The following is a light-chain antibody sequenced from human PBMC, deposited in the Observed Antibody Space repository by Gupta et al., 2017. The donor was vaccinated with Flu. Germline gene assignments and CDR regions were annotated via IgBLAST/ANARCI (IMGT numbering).Light chain of an antibody. CDR2: GNS. CDR3: QSYDSSRSGV. Sequence: QSVLTQPPSVSRAPGQRVTISCTGSSSNIGAGYDVHWYQQLPGTAPKLLIYGNSNRPSGVPDRFSGSKSGTSASLAITGLQAEDEADYYCQSYDSSRSGVFGGGTKLTVL. V-gene: IGLV1-40*01. J-gene: IGLJ3*02. CDR1: SSNIGAGYD.